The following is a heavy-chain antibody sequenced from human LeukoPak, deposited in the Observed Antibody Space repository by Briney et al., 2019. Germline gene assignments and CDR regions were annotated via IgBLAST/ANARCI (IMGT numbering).Heavy chain of an antibody. CDR3: ARVLARYGNLDY. CDR2: INPNSGGA. Sequence: SVKVSCKASGYTFTDYYIHWVRQAPGQGLEWMGWINPNSGGANYTQKFQGRVTMTRDTSISTAYLELNRLTSDDTAVYYCARVLARYGNLDYWGQGILVTVSS. D-gene: IGHD1-14*01. V-gene: IGHV1-2*02. J-gene: IGHJ4*02. CDR1: GYTFTDYY.